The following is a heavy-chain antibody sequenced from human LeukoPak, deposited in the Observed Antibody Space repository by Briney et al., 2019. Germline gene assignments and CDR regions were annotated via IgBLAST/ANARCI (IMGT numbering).Heavy chain of an antibody. CDR3: ARDGRENWFDP. V-gene: IGHV1-69*04. Sequence: SVKVSCKASGGTFSSYAISWVRQAPGQGLEWMGRIIPILGIANYAQKSQGRVTITADKSTSTAYMELSSLRSEDTAVYYCARDGRENWFDPWGQGTLVTVSS. J-gene: IGHJ5*02. CDR1: GGTFSSYA. CDR2: IIPILGIA.